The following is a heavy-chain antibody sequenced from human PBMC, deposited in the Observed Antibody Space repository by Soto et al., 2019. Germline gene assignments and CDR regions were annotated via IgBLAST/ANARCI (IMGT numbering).Heavy chain of an antibody. CDR1: GFPVSGHY. CDR2: IHDSGST. Sequence: SVTLSLTCNFSGFPVSGHYRSWTRQSQGKGLEWIGYIHDSGSTRYNPSLKSRVTISAGTAKNQFSLQLTSVTAADTAVYYCARGEGLLRLLEWLFFFEYWGEGALVTVSS. D-gene: IGHD3-3*01. CDR3: ARGEGLLRLLEWLFFFEY. V-gene: IGHV4-59*02. J-gene: IGHJ4*02.